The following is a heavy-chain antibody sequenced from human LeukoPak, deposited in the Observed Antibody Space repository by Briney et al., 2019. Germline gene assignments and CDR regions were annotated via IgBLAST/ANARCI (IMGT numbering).Heavy chain of an antibody. D-gene: IGHD1-26*01. CDR3: ARLFSGSYFRRYDFDY. CDR1: GGSISSGEYF. CDR2: IYYSGST. Sequence: PSETLSLTCTVSGGSISSGEYFWSWIRQPPGKGLEWIGYIYYSGSTYYNPSLKSRLTISVDTSKNQFSLKLSSVTAADAAVYYCARLFSGSYFRRYDFDYWGQGTLVTVSS. J-gene: IGHJ4*02. V-gene: IGHV4-30-4*08.